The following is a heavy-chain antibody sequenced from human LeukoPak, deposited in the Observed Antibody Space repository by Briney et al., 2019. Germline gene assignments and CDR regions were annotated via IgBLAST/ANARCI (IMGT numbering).Heavy chain of an antibody. CDR2: ISSSSSYI. J-gene: IGHJ4*02. Sequence: GGSLRLSCAAWMLSLSLSSTNWVRRAPRGARECVIYISSSSSYIYFADSMKRRFPLYRDYAKNALYLQMNRVSAEHTAVYQCAREVCRGGSCYCAFDYWGPGTQVTVSS. V-gene: IGHV3-21*01. CDR3: AREVCRGGSCYCAFDY. CDR1: MLSLSLSS. D-gene: IGHD2-15*01.